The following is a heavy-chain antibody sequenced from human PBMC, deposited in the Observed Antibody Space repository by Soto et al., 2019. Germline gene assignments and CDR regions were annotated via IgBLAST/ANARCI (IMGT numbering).Heavy chain of an antibody. D-gene: IGHD6-6*01. CDR2: VSGNGENT. J-gene: IGHJ4*02. CDR1: GFIFLDSG. CDR3: ARLPGGTAPRPAY. Sequence: GCSLRQTCAASGFIFLDSGMSRVRQAPGKGLQWVSTVSGNGENTYYAESVRGRFTISRDTSKNTLYLQMNSLRVEDTAVYYCARLPGGTAPRPAYWGQGTPVTVSA. V-gene: IGHV3-23*01.